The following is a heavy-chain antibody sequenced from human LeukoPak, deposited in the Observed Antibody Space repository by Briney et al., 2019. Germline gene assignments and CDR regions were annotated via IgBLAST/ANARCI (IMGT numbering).Heavy chain of an antibody. CDR2: IKSDGSNN. Sequence: GGSLRLSCAASGFPFSSYWMTWVRQAPGKGLEWVANIKSDGSNNYYADSAKGRFTISRANAKHSPYLQMNILTAEDTAEYYCVRGSSGTVVRGVSWAWFDPWGQGTLVSVSS. CDR1: GFPFSSYW. D-gene: IGHD3-10*01. V-gene: IGHV3-7*05. CDR3: VRGSSGTVVRGVSWAWFDP. J-gene: IGHJ5*02.